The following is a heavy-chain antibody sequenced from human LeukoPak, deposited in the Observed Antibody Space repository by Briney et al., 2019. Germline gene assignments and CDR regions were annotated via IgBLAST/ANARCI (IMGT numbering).Heavy chain of an antibody. V-gene: IGHV1-18*01. CDR1: GYTFTIYG. CDR2: ISAYNGNT. J-gene: IGHJ5*02. D-gene: IGHD3-22*01. CDR3: ARDPPYYYDSSGYSLGWFDP. Sequence: ASVTVSCTASGYTFTIYGISWVRQAPGQGLEWMGWISAYNGNTNYSQKLQGRVTMTTDTSTSTAYMELRSLRSDDTAVYYCARDPPYYYDSSGYSLGWFDPWGQGTLVTVSS.